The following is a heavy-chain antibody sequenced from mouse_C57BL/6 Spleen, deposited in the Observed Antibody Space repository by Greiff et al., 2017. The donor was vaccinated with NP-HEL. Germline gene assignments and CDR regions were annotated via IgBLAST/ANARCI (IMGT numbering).Heavy chain of an antibody. J-gene: IGHJ4*01. D-gene: IGHD2-5*01. CDR3: ARLDYSNYDAMDY. CDR1: GYTFTSYW. Sequence: QVQLQQPGAELVKPGASVKMSCKASGYTFTSYWITWVKQRPGQGLEWIGDIYPGSGSTTSNEKFKSKATLTVDTSSSTAYMQLSSLTAEDSAVYYCARLDYSNYDAMDYWGQGTSVTVSS. CDR2: IYPGSGST. V-gene: IGHV1-55*01.